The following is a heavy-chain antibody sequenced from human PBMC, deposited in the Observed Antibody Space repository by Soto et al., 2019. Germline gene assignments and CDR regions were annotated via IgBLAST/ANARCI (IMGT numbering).Heavy chain of an antibody. V-gene: IGHV4-31*01. J-gene: IGHJ2*01. CDR3: ARVLRDVLSDRYYWYFDL. CDR1: GASISSGGYY. Sequence: QVQLQESGPGLVKPSQTLSLTCTVSGASISSGGYYWGWIRQHPGKGLEWIGFIYYIGTSYYNPSLESPITLSVDTSKNHFSLNLTSVTAADTAVYYGARVLRDVLSDRYYWYFDLWGRGTLVTVSS. CDR2: IYYIGTS. D-gene: IGHD3-16*02.